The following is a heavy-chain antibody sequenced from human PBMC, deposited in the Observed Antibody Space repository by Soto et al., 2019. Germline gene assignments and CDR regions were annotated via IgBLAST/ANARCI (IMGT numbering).Heavy chain of an antibody. D-gene: IGHD6-13*01. CDR1: GFTFSSYD. Sequence: EVQLVESGGGLVQPGGSLRLSCAASGFTFSSYDMHWVRQATGKGLEWVSAIGTAGDTYYPGSVKGRFTISRENAKNPLYLQMNSLRAEDTAVYYCARVGVAAAFDPWGQGTLVTVSS. CDR2: IGTAGDT. CDR3: ARVGVAAAFDP. V-gene: IGHV3-13*01. J-gene: IGHJ5*02.